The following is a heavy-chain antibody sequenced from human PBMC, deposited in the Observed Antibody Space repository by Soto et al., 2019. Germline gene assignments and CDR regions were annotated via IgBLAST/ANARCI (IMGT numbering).Heavy chain of an antibody. D-gene: IGHD6-13*01. V-gene: IGHV5-51*01. J-gene: IGHJ1*01. CDR3: VRHCGVAQDGTH. Sequence: PGESLKISCKGSGYNFITNWIGWVRQMPGKGLEWMGVIYPGDSDTRYSPSFQGQVAISADKSVNTAYLQWSSLKASDTAIYYCVRHCGVAQDGTHWGQGSLVTVSS. CDR2: IYPGDSDT. CDR1: GYNFITNW.